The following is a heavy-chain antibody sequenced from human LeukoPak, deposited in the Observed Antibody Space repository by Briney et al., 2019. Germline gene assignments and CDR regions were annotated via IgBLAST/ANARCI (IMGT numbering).Heavy chain of an antibody. CDR3: ARDPGTMVRGVPAPYYFDY. V-gene: IGHV3-20*04. Sequence: GGSLRLSCAASGFTFDDYGMSWVRQAPGKGLEWVSGINWNGGSTGYADSVKGRFTISRDNAKNSLYLQMNSLRAEDTAVYYCARDPGTMVRGVPAPYYFDYWGQGTLVTVSS. CDR2: INWNGGST. CDR1: GFTFDDYG. J-gene: IGHJ4*02. D-gene: IGHD3-10*01.